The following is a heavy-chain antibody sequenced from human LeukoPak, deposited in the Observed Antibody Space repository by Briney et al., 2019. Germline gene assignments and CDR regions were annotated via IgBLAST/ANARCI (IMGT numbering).Heavy chain of an antibody. CDR3: ATKQWLAPPPDS. Sequence: GGSLRLSCAASGFTFRKSWMLWVPDAPGKGLESVSRSSTDGTVRPYADSVKGRFTVSRDNVDNTVSLQMNSVRDEYTAVYYCATKQWLAPPPDSWGQGTPVTVSS. J-gene: IGHJ4*02. CDR2: SSTDGTVR. D-gene: IGHD6-19*01. V-gene: IGHV3-74*01. CDR1: GFTFRKSW.